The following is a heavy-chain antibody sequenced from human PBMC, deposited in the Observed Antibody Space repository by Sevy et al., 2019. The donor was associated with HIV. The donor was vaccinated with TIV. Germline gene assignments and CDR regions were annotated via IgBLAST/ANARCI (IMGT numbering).Heavy chain of an antibody. CDR2: ITAYNGNT. Sequence: ASVNVSCKASGYTFTNYHITWVRQAPGQGLEWMGWITAYNGNTNYAQRLQDRVTMTTDTSTSTAYMELRSLRSDDTAVYYCARAPSGSQGPGQYFHHWGQGTLVTVSS. CDR3: ARAPSGSQGPGQYFHH. CDR1: GYTFTNYH. V-gene: IGHV1-18*01. J-gene: IGHJ1*01. D-gene: IGHD1-26*01.